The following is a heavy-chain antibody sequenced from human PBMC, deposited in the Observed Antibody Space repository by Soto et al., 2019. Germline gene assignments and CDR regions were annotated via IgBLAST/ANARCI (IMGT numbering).Heavy chain of an antibody. CDR2: IPQDGSDG. Sequence: GGSLRLSCEVSGFTLSMYSMTWVRQAPGKGLEWVAKIPQDGSDGHYLDSVKGRFTISRDNAKNSVYLQMNSLRADDTAVYYCARDHLILPAHDYFYGSDVWGQWAKVTVSS. D-gene: IGHD2-21*02. V-gene: IGHV3-7*03. CDR3: ARDHLILPAHDYFYGSDV. CDR1: GFTLSMYS. J-gene: IGHJ6*02.